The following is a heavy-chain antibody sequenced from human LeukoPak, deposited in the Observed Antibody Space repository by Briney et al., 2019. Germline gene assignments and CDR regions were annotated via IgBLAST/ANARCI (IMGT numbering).Heavy chain of an antibody. CDR1: GFTFGRSA. CDR2: ISSSGNT. Sequence: GGSLRLSCEASGFTFGRSAMTWVCQTPGKGLEWFSSISSSGNTYYADSVKGRFTISRDNSKNLVNLQMNSLRAEDTAIYYCVKGRMSEDGLDFWGQGSLVTVSS. CDR3: VKGRMSEDGLDF. J-gene: IGHJ4*02. D-gene: IGHD5-24*01. V-gene: IGHV3-23*01.